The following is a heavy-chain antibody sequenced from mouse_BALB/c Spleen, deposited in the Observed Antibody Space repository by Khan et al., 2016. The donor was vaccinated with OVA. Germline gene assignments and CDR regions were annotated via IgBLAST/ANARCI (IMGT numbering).Heavy chain of an antibody. V-gene: IGHV1-4*01. CDR2: INPSSGYT. J-gene: IGHJ3*01. CDR1: GYTFTSYT. Sequence: QVQLQQSGAELARPGASVKMSCKASGYTFTSYTMHWVKQRPGQGLEWIGYINPSSGYTTYNQKFKDKATLTVDKSSSTAYMQLSSLTSEDSAIYYCARDGTCYKYGGWFAYWGQGTLVTVSA. CDR3: ARDGTCYKYGGWFAY. D-gene: IGHD2-14*01.